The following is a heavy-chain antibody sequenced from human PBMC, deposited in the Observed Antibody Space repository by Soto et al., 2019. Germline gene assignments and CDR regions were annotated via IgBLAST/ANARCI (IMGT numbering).Heavy chain of an antibody. CDR3: ARQGTQSRTFDY. CDR1: GGSFSGYY. V-gene: IGHV4-34*01. Sequence: PSETLSLTCAVYGGSFSGYYWSWIRQSPGMGLEWIGEVSHSGSTRYNPSLESRLTISVDTSKSQFSLILTSVTAADTALYYCARQGTQSRTFDYWGQGALVTVSS. J-gene: IGHJ4*02. CDR2: VSHSGST.